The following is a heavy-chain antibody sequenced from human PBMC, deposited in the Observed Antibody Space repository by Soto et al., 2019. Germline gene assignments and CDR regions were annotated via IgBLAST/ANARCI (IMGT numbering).Heavy chain of an antibody. CDR1: GFNFRTTA. V-gene: IGHV1-58*01. D-gene: IGHD3-22*01. CDR3: AADPYYYDSSDYYSFDQ. Sequence: GASVKVSCKASGFNFRTTAVQWVRQARGQRLEWIGWIVVGSGNTNYAQKFQERVTITRDMSTSTAYMDVSSLRSEDTAVYYCAADPYYYDSSDYYSFDQWGQGTLVTVS. CDR2: IVVGSGNT. J-gene: IGHJ4*02.